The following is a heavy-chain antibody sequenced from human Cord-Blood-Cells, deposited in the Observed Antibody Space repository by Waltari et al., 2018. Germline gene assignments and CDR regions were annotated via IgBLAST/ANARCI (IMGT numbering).Heavy chain of an antibody. J-gene: IGHJ5*02. CDR1: GYSISSGYY. Sequence: QVQLQESGPGLVKPSETLSLTCTVSGYSISSGYYWGWIRQPPGKGLEWIGSIYHSGSTYYNPALKSRVTISVDTSKNQFSLKLSSVTAADTAVYYCVSFSIIAAAGNWFDPWGQGTLVTVSS. D-gene: IGHD6-13*01. CDR3: VSFSIIAAAGNWFDP. CDR2: IYHSGST. V-gene: IGHV4-38-2*02.